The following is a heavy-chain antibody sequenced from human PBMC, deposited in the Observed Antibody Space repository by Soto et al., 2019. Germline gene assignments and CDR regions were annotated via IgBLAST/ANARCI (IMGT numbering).Heavy chain of an antibody. CDR2: VTTSGDTV. V-gene: IGHV3-48*02. Sequence: EVQVVESGGGLVQPGGSLRLSCVASGFTFSRYNIHWVRQAPGKGLEWVAYVTTSGDTVFYADSVEGRFAISRDVATNSVHLQMHSLRDEDTAVYYCAKDGRRVGPTLNWLDSWGQGTQVTVTS. D-gene: IGHD1-26*01. CDR1: GFTFSRYN. J-gene: IGHJ5*01. CDR3: AKDGRRVGPTLNWLDS.